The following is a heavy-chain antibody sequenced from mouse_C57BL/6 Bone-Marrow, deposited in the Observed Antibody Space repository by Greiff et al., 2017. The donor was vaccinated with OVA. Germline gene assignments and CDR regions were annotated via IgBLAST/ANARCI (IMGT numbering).Heavy chain of an antibody. CDR1: GFTFSSYG. D-gene: IGHD2-3*01. V-gene: IGHV5-6*02. J-gene: IGHJ2*01. CDR2: ISSGGSYT. Sequence: EVMLVESGGDLVKPGGSLKLSCAASGFTFSSYGMSWVRQTPDKRLEWIATISSGGSYTYYPDSVKGRFTISRDNAKNTLYLQMSSLKSEDTAMYYCARRWLLFDYWGQGTTRTVSS. CDR3: ARRWLLFDY.